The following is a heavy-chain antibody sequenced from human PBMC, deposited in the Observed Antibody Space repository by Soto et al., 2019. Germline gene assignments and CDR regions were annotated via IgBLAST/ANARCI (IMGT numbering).Heavy chain of an antibody. CDR3: AAINYYGSGKYFDY. CDR1: GGSISSGDYY. CDR2: IYYSGST. J-gene: IGHJ4*02. V-gene: IGHV4-30-4*01. Sequence: SETLSLTCTVSGGSISSGDYYWSWIRQPPGKGLEWIGYIYYSGSTYYNPSLKSRVTISVDTSKNQFSLKLSSVTAADTAVYYCAAINYYGSGKYFDYWGQGTLVTVSS. D-gene: IGHD3-10*01.